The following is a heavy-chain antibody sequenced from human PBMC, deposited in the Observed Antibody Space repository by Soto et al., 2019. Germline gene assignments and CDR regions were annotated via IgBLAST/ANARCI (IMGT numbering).Heavy chain of an antibody. V-gene: IGHV4-34*01. CDR2: INHSGST. J-gene: IGHJ3*02. CDR3: ARAPYGGNLHDAFDI. Sequence: QVQLQQWGAGLLKPSETLSLTCAVYGGSFSGYYWSWIRQPPGKGLEWIGEINHSGSTNYNPSLKSRVTISVDTSKNQFSLKLSSVTAADTAVYYCARAPYGGNLHDAFDIWGQGTMVTVSS. CDR1: GGSFSGYY. D-gene: IGHD4-17*01.